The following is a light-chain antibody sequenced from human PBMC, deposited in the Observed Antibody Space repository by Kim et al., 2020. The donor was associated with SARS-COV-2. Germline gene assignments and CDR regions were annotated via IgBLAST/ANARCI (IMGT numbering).Light chain of an antibody. CDR1: STNIGSYY. CDR3: AAWDNSLSGWV. Sequence: QSVLTQPPSASGTPGQRVTISCSGSSTNIGSYYVYWYQQLPGTDPTLLIYRNNQRTSAAPVRFSGSKSGTTASLAISGFRSEDEADYYCAAWDNSLSGWVFGGGTQLTVL. J-gene: IGLJ2*01. CDR2: RNN. V-gene: IGLV1-47*01.